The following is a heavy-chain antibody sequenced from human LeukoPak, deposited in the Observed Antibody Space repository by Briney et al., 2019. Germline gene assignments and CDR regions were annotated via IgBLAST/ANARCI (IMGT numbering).Heavy chain of an antibody. CDR2: ISYDGSNK. V-gene: IGHV3-30-3*01. D-gene: IGHD1-26*01. J-gene: IGHJ4*02. CDR1: GFTFSSYA. Sequence: SGGSLRLSCAASGFTFSSYAMHWVRQAPGKGLEWVAVISYDGSNKYYADSVKGRFTISRDNSKNTLYLQMNSLRAEDTAVYYCARDHGGFSGSYHRAFDYWGQGTLVTVSS. CDR3: ARDHGGFSGSYHRAFDY.